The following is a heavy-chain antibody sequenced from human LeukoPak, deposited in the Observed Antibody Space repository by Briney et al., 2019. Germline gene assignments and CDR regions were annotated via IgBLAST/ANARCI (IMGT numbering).Heavy chain of an antibody. CDR1: GFTFSTYA. CDR2: ISSDGGST. CDR3: AREHDYGDYSFIY. D-gene: IGHD4-17*01. V-gene: IGHV3-64*01. Sequence: GGSLRLSCAASGFTFSTYAMHWVRQAPGKGLEYVSAISSDGGSTYYANSVKGRFTISRDNSKNTLYLQMGSLRAEDMAVYYCAREHDYGDYSFIYGGQGTLVTVSS. J-gene: IGHJ4*02.